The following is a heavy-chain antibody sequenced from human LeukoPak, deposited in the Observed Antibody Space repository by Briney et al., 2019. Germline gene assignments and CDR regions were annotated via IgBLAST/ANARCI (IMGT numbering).Heavy chain of an antibody. CDR1: GGSINSGSYY. Sequence: PSEALSLTCTVSGGSINSGSYYWSWIRQPSGKGLEWIGRIYTSGSTNYNPSLKSRVTISVDTSKNQFSLKLSSVTAADTAVYYCARGSGSYSSWGQGTLVTVSS. CDR2: IYTSGST. D-gene: IGHD1-26*01. V-gene: IGHV4-61*02. CDR3: ARGSGSYSS. J-gene: IGHJ4*02.